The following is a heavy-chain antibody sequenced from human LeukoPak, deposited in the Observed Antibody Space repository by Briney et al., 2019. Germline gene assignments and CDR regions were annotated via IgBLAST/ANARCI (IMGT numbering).Heavy chain of an antibody. V-gene: IGHV1-46*01. CDR1: GYTFTSYY. CDR3: ARPNRYGSGSYYIPY. D-gene: IGHD3-10*01. Sequence: PWASVKVSCKASGYTFTSYYMHWVRQAPGQGLEWMGIINPSGGGTSYAQKFQGRVTMTRDTSTSTVYMELSSLRSEDTAVYYCARPNRYGSGSYYIPYWGQGTLVTVSS. CDR2: INPSGGGT. J-gene: IGHJ4*02.